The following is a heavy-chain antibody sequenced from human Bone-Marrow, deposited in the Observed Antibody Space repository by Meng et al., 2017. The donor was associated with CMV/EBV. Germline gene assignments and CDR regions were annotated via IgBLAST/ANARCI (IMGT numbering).Heavy chain of an antibody. D-gene: IGHD2-2*02. CDR1: GFTFSSYA. J-gene: IGHJ6*02. Sequence: GESLKISCAASGFTFSSYAMSWVRQAPGKGLEWVSAISGSGGSTYYADSVKGRFTISGDNAKNSLYLQMNSLRAEDTAVYYCARDRLIPAAILRYYYYGMDVWGQGTTVTVSS. CDR2: ISGSGGST. CDR3: ARDRLIPAAILRYYYYGMDV. V-gene: IGHV3-23*01.